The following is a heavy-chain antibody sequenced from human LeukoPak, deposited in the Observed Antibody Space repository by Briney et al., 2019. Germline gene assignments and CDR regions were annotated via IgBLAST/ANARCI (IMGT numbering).Heavy chain of an antibody. CDR3: ARSPAAGPIYYYYYYMDV. CDR2: IIPIFGTA. Sequence: SVKVSCKASGGTFSSYAISWVRQAPRQGLEWMGGIIPIFGTANYAQKFQGRVTITADESTSTAYMEPSSLRSEDTAVYYCARSPAAGPIYYYYYYMDVWGKGTTVTISS. D-gene: IGHD6-13*01. CDR1: GGTFSSYA. V-gene: IGHV1-69*13. J-gene: IGHJ6*03.